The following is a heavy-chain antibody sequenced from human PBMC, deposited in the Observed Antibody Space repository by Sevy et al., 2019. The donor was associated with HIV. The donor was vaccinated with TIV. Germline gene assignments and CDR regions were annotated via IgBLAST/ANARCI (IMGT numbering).Heavy chain of an antibody. D-gene: IGHD3-22*01. CDR1: GITFKSYA. V-gene: IGHV3-23*01. Sequence: GGSLRLSCAASGITFKSYAMNWVRQAPGKGLNWVSSIFGSGGTTYYADSVRGRFTISRDTSKNTLFLQMNSLRTEDTALYYCAGGRFDSSGSFDAFDIWGQGTMVTVSS. CDR3: AGGRFDSSGSFDAFDI. J-gene: IGHJ3*02. CDR2: IFGSGGTT.